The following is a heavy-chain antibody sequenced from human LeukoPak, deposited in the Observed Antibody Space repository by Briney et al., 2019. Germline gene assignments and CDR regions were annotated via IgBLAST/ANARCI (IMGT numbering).Heavy chain of an antibody. V-gene: IGHV3-23*01. CDR1: GFAFINYG. CDR2: ISGSGGTT. D-gene: IGHD3-10*01. Sequence: GGSLRLSCAASGFAFINYGMSWVRQAPGKGLEWVSAISGSGGTTYYADSVKGRFTISRDNAKNSLYLQMNSLSAEDTAVYYCARDSLYYFNYWGQGTLVTVSS. CDR3: ARDSLYYFNY. J-gene: IGHJ4*02.